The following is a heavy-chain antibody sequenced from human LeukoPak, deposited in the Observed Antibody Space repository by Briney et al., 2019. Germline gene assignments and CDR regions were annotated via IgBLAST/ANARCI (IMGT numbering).Heavy chain of an antibody. CDR3: ARVGIAAAGIYFQH. CDR1: GGSISSYY. J-gene: IGHJ1*01. CDR2: IYYSGST. V-gene: IGHV4-59*01. D-gene: IGHD6-13*01. Sequence: PSETLSLTCTVSGGSISSYYWSWIRQPPGKGLEGIGYIYYSGSTNYNPSLKSRVTISVDTSKNQFSLKLSSVTAADTAVYYCARVGIAAAGIYFQHWGQGTLVTVSS.